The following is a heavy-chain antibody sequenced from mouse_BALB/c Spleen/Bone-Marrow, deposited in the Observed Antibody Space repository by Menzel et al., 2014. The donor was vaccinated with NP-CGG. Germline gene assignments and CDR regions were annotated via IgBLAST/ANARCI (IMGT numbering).Heavy chain of an antibody. V-gene: IGHV3-1*02. CDR1: AYSITSDYG. CDR3: ARETAIVAGFDY. D-gene: IGHD1-1*01. J-gene: IGHJ2*01. CDR2: IHYSGNT. Sequence: EVKLQESGPDLVKPSQSVSLTCTVTAYSITSDYGWHWIRQFPGNRLEWMAYIHYSGNTDYNPSLKSRISITRDTSKNQFFLQLNSVTTEDTATYYCARETAIVAGFDYWGQGTTLTVSS.